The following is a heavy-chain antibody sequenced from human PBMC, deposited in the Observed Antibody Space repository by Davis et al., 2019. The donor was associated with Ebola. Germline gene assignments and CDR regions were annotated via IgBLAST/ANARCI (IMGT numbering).Heavy chain of an antibody. CDR2: ISGSGGST. V-gene: IGHV3-23*01. J-gene: IGHJ6*03. D-gene: IGHD3-3*01. Sequence: GESLKISCAASGFTFSSYAMSWVRQAPGKGLEWVSSISGSGGSTYYADSVKGRFTIFRDNSKNTLSLHLNSLRAEDTAVYYCAKPNTFDFWSGYFSGGHMDVWGRGTTVTVSS. CDR1: GFTFSSYA. CDR3: AKPNTFDFWSGYFSGGHMDV.